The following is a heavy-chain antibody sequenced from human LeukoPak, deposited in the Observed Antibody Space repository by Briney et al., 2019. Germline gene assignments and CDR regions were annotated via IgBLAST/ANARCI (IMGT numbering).Heavy chain of an antibody. CDR3: AREGSPHYYDSSGYYFDH. CDR1: GGSISSGDYY. CDR2: IYYSGST. D-gene: IGHD3-22*01. Sequence: SETLSLTCTVSGGSISSGDYYWSWIRQPPGKGLEWIGYIYYSGSTYYNPSLKSRVTISVDTSKNQFSLKLSSVTAADTAVYYCAREGSPHYYDSSGYYFDHWGQGTLVTVSS. J-gene: IGHJ4*02. V-gene: IGHV4-30-4*08.